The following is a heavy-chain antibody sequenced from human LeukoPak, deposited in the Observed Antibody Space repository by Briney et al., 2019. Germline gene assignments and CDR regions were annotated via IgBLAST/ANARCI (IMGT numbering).Heavy chain of an antibody. CDR2: INPSGGST. D-gene: IGHD3-10*01. J-gene: IGHJ4*02. CDR1: GYTFTSYY. CDR3: AFGISMVRGVMEGDY. V-gene: IGHV1-46*01. Sequence: ASVKVSCKASGYTFTSYYMHWVRQAPGQGLEWMGIINPSGGSTSYAQKFQGRVTMTRDTSTSTVYMELSSLRSEDTAVYYCAFGISMVRGVMEGDYWGQGTLVTVSS.